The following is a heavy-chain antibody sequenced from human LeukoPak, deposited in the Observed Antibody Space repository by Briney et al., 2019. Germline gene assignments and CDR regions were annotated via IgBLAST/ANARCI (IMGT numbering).Heavy chain of an antibody. CDR2: FDPEDGET. V-gene: IGHV1-24*01. CDR3: ATGRGPPGY. Sequence: ASVKVSCKASGYTFTGYYMHWVRQAPGKGLEWMGGFDPEDGETIYAQKFQGRVTMTEDTSTDTAYMELSSLRSEDTAVYYCATGRGPPGYWGQGTLVTVSS. J-gene: IGHJ4*02. CDR1: GYTFTGYY.